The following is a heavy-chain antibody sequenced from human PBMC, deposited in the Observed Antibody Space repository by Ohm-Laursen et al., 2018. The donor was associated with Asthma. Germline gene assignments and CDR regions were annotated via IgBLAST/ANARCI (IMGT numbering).Heavy chain of an antibody. CDR1: GFTFSRYG. V-gene: IGHV3-33*01. J-gene: IGHJ6*02. CDR2: IWYDGSNK. CDR3: ARDLGPRDYYYGGDV. Sequence: SLRLSCSASGFTFSRYGMHWVRQAPGKGLEWVAVIWYDGSNKYYADSVQGRFTISRDTSKNTLYLQMNSLRAEDTAVYYCARDLGPRDYYYGGDVWGQGTTVTGSS. D-gene: IGHD7-27*01.